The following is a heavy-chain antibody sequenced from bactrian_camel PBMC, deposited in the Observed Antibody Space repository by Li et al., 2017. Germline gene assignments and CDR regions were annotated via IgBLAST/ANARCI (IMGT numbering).Heavy chain of an antibody. D-gene: IGHD1*01. CDR1: GFAFSSYA. V-gene: IGHV3S31*01. CDR3: AADQFCPRQIRRLGLDGFPFKLHY. CDR2: ITSSGSKT. J-gene: IGHJ4*01. Sequence: VQLVESGGGYVQPGGSLRLSCAASGFAFSSYAMNWVRQAPGKGLEWVSAITSSGSKTYYADSVKGRFTISRDNAKNTLYLQMNSLNSSDTAMYHCAADQFCPRQIRRLGLDGFPFKLHYWGQGTQVTVS.